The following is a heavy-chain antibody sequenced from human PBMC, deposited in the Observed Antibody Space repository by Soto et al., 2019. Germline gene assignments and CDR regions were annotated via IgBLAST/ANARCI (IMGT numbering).Heavy chain of an antibody. CDR2: INNDGSAT. J-gene: IGHJ4*02. Sequence: EVQLVESGGGLAQPGGSLRLSCAASGFIFSSDWMHWVRQAPGKGLVWVSRINNDGSATTYADSVKGRFTISRDNAKNMVYQQKMSLPEEDAAVDYCVSARSVSQHYFDYWGQGNMVTVSS. CDR3: VSARSVSQHYFDY. CDR1: GFIFSSDW. V-gene: IGHV3-74*01. D-gene: IGHD3-10*01.